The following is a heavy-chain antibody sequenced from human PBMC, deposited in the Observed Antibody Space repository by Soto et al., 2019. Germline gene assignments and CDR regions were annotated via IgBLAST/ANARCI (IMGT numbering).Heavy chain of an antibody. CDR2: LSGSGSST. J-gene: IGHJ4*02. CDR1: GFTLSSSA. CDR3: AKDGGYYVSGNYYNY. Sequence: GGSLRLSCAASGFTLSSSAMSWVRQAPGKGLEWVSSLSGSGSSTDYADSVKGRFTISRDISKNTLYLQMNSLRAEDTAVYYCAKDGGYYVSGNYYNYWGQGTLVTVSS. V-gene: IGHV3-23*01. D-gene: IGHD3-10*01.